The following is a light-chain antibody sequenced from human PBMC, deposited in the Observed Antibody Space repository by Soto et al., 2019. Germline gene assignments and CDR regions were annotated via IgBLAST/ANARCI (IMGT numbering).Light chain of an antibody. Sequence: NQMTQSPSSLSASVGDSVTITCRASLGIGKFLAWYQQRPGKVPKLLIYGASTLQSGVPSRFSGRGSVRDFTLTISSLQPEDVATYYCQKYNSFPLTFGQGTKVEL. CDR1: LGIGKF. CDR3: QKYNSFPLT. V-gene: IGKV1-27*01. CDR2: GAS. J-gene: IGKJ1*01.